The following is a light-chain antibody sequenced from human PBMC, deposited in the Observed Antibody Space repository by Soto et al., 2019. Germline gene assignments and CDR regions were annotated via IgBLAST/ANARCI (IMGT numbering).Light chain of an antibody. CDR2: GAS. CDR3: QQVNSYLVT. J-gene: IGKJ4*01. Sequence: DIQLTQSPSFLSASVGDRVTITCRASQGISSYLAWYQQKPGKAPNLLIYGASTLQSGGPSRFSGSGSGTEFTLTIISLQPEDFANYYCQQVNSYLVTFGGGTKVEIK. V-gene: IGKV1-9*01. CDR1: QGISSY.